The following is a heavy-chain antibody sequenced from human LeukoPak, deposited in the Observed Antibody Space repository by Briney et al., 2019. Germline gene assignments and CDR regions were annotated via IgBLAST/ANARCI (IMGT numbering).Heavy chain of an antibody. Sequence: PARSLRLSCAASGFTFSSYGMHWVRQAPGKGLEWVAVISYDGSNKYYADFVKGRFTNSRDNSKNTLYLQMNSLRAEDTAVYYCAKDVGYCSGGSSWCYFDYWGQGTLVTVSS. D-gene: IGHD2-15*01. V-gene: IGHV3-30*18. CDR3: AKDVGYCSGGSSWCYFDY. CDR1: GFTFSSYG. CDR2: ISYDGSNK. J-gene: IGHJ4*02.